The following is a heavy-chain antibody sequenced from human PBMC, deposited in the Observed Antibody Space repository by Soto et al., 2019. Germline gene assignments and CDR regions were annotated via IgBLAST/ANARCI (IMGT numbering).Heavy chain of an antibody. CDR3: TTDSHSTIIIVRFDY. CDR2: IKSKTDGGTT. CDR1: GFTFSNAW. Sequence: PGGSLRLSCAASGFTFSNAWINWVRQAPGKGLEWVGRIKSKTDGGTTDYAEPVKGRFAISRDDSNNMVYLQMNSLKIEDTAVYYCTTDSHSTIIIVRFDYWGHETLVTVDS. D-gene: IGHD3-22*01. J-gene: IGHJ4*01. V-gene: IGHV3-15*07.